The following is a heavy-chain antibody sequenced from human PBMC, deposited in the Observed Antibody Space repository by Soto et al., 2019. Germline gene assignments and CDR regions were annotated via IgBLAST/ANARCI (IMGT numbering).Heavy chain of an antibody. V-gene: IGHV1-69*01. CDR3: ARDYYDSSGSPMVGY. Sequence: QVQLVQSGAEVKKPGSSVKVSCKASGGTFSSYAISWVRQAPGQGLEWMGGIIPIFGTANYAQKFQGRVTITADESTSTAYMELTSLRSEDTAVNYCARDYYDSSGSPMVGYWGQGTLVTVSS. CDR1: GGTFSSYA. CDR2: IIPIFGTA. J-gene: IGHJ4*02. D-gene: IGHD3-22*01.